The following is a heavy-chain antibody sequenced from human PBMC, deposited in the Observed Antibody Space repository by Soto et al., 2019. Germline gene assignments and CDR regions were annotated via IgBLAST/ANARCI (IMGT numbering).Heavy chain of an antibody. CDR1: GFTFTHYW. V-gene: IGHV3-7*05. CDR3: ATAGDYRFPF. Sequence: EVQLVGSGGGLVQPGGSLSLSCAASGFTFTHYWMTWVRQTPGKGLEWVANINPDGRHIQFVDSLKGRFTISRDNAKNSVYLQMDSLRAVDTALYYCATAGDYRFPFWGQGTRVIVSA. CDR2: INPDGRHI. J-gene: IGHJ4*02. D-gene: IGHD4-17*01.